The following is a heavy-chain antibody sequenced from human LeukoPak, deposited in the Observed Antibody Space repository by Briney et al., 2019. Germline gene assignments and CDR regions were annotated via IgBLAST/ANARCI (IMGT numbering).Heavy chain of an antibody. D-gene: IGHD2-15*01. CDR2: VYYTGRT. Sequence: SETLSLTCTVSGGSVSSYYWTWIRQPPGKGLEWIGYVYYTGRTNYNPSLKGRVTIFVDTSKNQFSLKLSSVTAADTAVYYCARLTEGWWGQGALVTVSS. CDR1: GGSVSSYY. J-gene: IGHJ4*02. V-gene: IGHV4-59*08. CDR3: ARLTEGW.